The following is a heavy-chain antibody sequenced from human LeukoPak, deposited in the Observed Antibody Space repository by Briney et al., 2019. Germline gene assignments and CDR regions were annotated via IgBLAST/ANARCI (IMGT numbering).Heavy chain of an antibody. CDR1: GYTFTSYG. CDR3: AKVGSEGRYYYMDV. Sequence: ASVKVSCKASGYTFTSYGISWVRQAPGQGLEWMGGIIPIFGTANYAQKFQGRVTITADKSTSTAYMELSSLRSEDTAVYYCAKVGSEGRYYYMDVWGKGTTVTISS. D-gene: IGHD1-26*01. V-gene: IGHV1-69*06. J-gene: IGHJ6*03. CDR2: IIPIFGTA.